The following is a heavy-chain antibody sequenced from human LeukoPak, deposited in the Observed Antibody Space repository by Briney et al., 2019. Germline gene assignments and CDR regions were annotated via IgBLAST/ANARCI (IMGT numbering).Heavy chain of an antibody. J-gene: IGHJ3*02. CDR3: AKTSSGWYDAFDI. V-gene: IGHV3-23*01. D-gene: IGHD6-19*01. CDR2: ISGSGGST. Sequence: GGSLRLSCAASGLTLSSYAMSWVSQPPGKGLEWVSAISGSGGSTYYADSVKGRFTISRDNSKNTLYLQMNSLRAEDTAVYYCAKTSSGWYDAFDIWGQGTMVTVSS. CDR1: GLTLSSYA.